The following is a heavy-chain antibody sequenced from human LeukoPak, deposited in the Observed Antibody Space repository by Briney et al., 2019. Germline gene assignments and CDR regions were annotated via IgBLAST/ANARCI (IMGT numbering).Heavy chain of an antibody. Sequence: MTGGSLRLSCAASGFTFSTYAMNWVRQAPGKGLEWVSSISSSSSYIYYADSVKGRFTISRDNAKNSLYLQMNSLRAEDTAVYYCARRGTVTNPLDYWGQGTLVTVSS. CDR1: GFTFSTYA. V-gene: IGHV3-21*01. CDR3: ARRGTVTNPLDY. CDR2: ISSSSSYI. D-gene: IGHD4-17*01. J-gene: IGHJ4*02.